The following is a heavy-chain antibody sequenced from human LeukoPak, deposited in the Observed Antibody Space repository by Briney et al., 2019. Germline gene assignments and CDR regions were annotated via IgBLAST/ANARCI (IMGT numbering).Heavy chain of an antibody. J-gene: IGHJ5*01. CDR1: GGSISSRSYY. V-gene: IGHV4-39*07. Sequence: PSETLSLTCTVSGGSISSRSYYWGWIRQPPGKGLEWIGSIFYSGTTYYNPSLNSRVTMSVDTSKNQFSLKLSSITAADTAVYYCVRDKDGAGPGFDCWGQGTLVTVSS. CDR3: VRDKDGAGPGFDC. CDR2: IFYSGTT. D-gene: IGHD4-17*01.